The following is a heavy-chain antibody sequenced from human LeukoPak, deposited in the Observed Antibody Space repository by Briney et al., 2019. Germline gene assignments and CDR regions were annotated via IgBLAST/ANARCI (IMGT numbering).Heavy chain of an antibody. V-gene: IGHV3-21*01. CDR1: GCTFNTFN. D-gene: IGHD3-9*01. CDR3: ARGHYDVLAASYKWTPDY. CDR2: ITSGGDYI. J-gene: IGHJ4*02. Sequence: GGSLRLSCAASGCTFNTFNMNWVRRAPGKGLEWVSSITSGGDYIYYADSVKGRFTTSRDNAKNSLSLQLNSLRVEDTAVYYCARGHYDVLAASYKWTPDYWGQGTLVTVSS.